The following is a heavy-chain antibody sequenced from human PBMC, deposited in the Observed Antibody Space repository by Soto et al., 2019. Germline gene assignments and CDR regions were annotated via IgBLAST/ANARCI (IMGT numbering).Heavy chain of an antibody. CDR2: IVVDSNTA. D-gene: IGHD1-26*01. V-gene: IGHV1-69*06. J-gene: IGHJ4*02. CDR1: GSTFNNFA. Sequence: QVVLLQSGAEVKEPGSSVRVSCQVSGSTFNNFAFSWVRQSPGHGPEWMGGIVVDSNTAEYSQRFQDRVTITADTSTDTLYMELGSLTFEDTAVYYCARAIKRWEVNYYFDFWGQGTLVTVSS. CDR3: ARAIKRWEVNYYFDF.